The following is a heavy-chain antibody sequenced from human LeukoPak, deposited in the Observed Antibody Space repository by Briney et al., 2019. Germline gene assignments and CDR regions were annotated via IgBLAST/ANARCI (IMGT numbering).Heavy chain of an antibody. V-gene: IGHV3-11*06. D-gene: IGHD1-26*01. J-gene: IGHJ6*04. CDR3: ARDYAESGPNYSMDV. CDR1: GFTSSDYY. Sequence: GGSLRLSCAASGFTSSDYYMSWIRQAPGEGLEWVSYISSSSSYTNYADSVKGRFTISRENAKNSLYLQMNSLRAEDTAVYYCARDYAESGPNYSMDVWGKGTTVTVSS. CDR2: ISSSSSYT.